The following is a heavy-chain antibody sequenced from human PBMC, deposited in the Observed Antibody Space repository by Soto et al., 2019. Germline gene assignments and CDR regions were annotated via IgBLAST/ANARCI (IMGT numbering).Heavy chain of an antibody. CDR3: ARDILGWSSPTSP. J-gene: IGHJ5*02. CDR1: GFTFSSYA. V-gene: IGHV3-30-3*01. D-gene: IGHD3-3*01. Sequence: QVQLVESGGGVVQPGRSLRLSCAASGFTFSSYAMHWVRQAPGKGLEWVAVISYDGSNKYYADSVKGRFTISRDNSKNTLYLQMNGLGAGDTAVYYCARDILGWSSPTSPWGQGSLVTVSS. CDR2: ISYDGSNK.